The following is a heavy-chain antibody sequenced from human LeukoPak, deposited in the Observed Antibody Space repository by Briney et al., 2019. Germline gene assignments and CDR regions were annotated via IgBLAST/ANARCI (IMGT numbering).Heavy chain of an antibody. CDR2: IRYDESHK. V-gene: IGHV3-30*02. J-gene: IGHJ4*02. D-gene: IGHD6-19*01. CDR3: CGTAVAGIY. CDR1: GFTFSGYG. Sequence: PGGSLRLSCAASGFTFSGYGMHWVRQAPGKGLEWVAFIRYDESHKYYIDSVKGRFTISRDNSKNTLYLQMNSLRAEDTAVYYCCGTAVAGIYWGQGTLVTVSS.